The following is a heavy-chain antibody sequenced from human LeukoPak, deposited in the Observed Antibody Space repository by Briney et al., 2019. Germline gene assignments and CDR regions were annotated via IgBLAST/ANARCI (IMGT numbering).Heavy chain of an antibody. Sequence: PSETLSLTCTVSGGSISSTDYYWGWSRQPPGKGLEWIGSINYSGSTFYNPSLKSRVTISADTSKTQFSLKLSTVTAADTAVYYCAAYYYDSIGYFGWGQGTLVTVSS. V-gene: IGHV4-39*01. CDR3: AAYYYDSIGYFG. D-gene: IGHD3-22*01. CDR2: INYSGST. CDR1: GGSISSTDYY. J-gene: IGHJ4*02.